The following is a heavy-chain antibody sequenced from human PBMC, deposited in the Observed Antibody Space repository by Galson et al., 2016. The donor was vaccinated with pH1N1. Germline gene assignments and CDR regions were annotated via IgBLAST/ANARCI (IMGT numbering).Heavy chain of an antibody. Sequence: SLRLSCAASGFAFSSYSMNWVRQVPGKGLEWVSYISGGSSSIFYADSVKGRFTGSRDNAKNSLYLQMNSLRAEDTAVYYCARDSEYYRWYYFDPWGQGTLVTVSS. CDR1: GFAFSSYS. CDR3: ARDSEYYRWYYFDP. D-gene: IGHD2/OR15-2a*01. V-gene: IGHV3-48*01. J-gene: IGHJ5*02. CDR2: ISGGSSSI.